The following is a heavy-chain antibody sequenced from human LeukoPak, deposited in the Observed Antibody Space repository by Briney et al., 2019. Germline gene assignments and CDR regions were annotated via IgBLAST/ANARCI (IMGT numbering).Heavy chain of an antibody. Sequence: PSETLSLTCAVSGGSISSGGYYWSWIRQPPGKGLEWIGEINHSGSTNYNPSLKSRVTISVDTSKNQFSLKLSSVTAADTAVYYCARRPAEMGYYFDYWGQGTLVTVSS. D-gene: IGHD5-24*01. J-gene: IGHJ4*02. V-gene: IGHV4-39*01. CDR1: GGSISSGGYY. CDR2: INHSGST. CDR3: ARRPAEMGYYFDY.